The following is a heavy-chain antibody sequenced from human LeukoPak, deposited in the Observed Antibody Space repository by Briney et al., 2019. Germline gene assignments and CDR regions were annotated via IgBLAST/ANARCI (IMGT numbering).Heavy chain of an antibody. CDR2: ISSSGSYI. D-gene: IGHD3-22*01. J-gene: IGHJ4*02. CDR3: ARDDGNYYDSSGFDY. V-gene: IGHV3-21*01. Sequence: PGGSLRLSCAASGFTFSSYSMNWVRQAPGKGLEWVSSISSSGSYIYYADSVKGRFTISRDNAKNSLYLQMNSLRAEDTAVYYCARDDGNYYDSSGFDYWGQGTLVTVSS. CDR1: GFTFSSYS.